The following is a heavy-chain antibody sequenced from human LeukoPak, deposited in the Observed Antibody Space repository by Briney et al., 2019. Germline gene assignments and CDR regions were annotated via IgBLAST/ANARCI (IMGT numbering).Heavy chain of an antibody. D-gene: IGHD1-26*01. CDR1: AFSFSNYW. Sequence: GGSLRLSCAASAFSFSNYWMAWVRQAPGKGPEWVANIKEDETKKNYVDSVRGRFTISRDNAKNSLYLHMSSLGAEDTAVYYCARDVGGSLDYWGQGTLVTVSS. CDR3: ARDVGGSLDY. J-gene: IGHJ4*02. CDR2: IKEDETKK. V-gene: IGHV3-7*01.